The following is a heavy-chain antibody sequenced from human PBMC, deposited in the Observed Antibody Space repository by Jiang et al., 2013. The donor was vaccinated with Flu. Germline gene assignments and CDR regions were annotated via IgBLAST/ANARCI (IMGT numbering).Heavy chain of an antibody. CDR2: ISYDGSNK. CDR1: GFTFSSYS. J-gene: IGHJ6*02. V-gene: IGHV3-30-3*01. Sequence: SGGGVVQPGRSLRLSCAASGFTFSSYSMHWVRQAPGKGLEWVEVISYDGSNKYYADSVKGRFTISRDNSKNTLYLQMNSLRAEDTAVYYCARGSYGFVDYYYYGMDVWGQGTTVTVSS. D-gene: IGHD1-26*01. CDR3: ARGSYGFVDYYYYGMDV.